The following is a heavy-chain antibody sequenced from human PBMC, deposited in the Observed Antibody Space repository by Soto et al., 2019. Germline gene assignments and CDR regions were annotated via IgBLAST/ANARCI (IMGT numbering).Heavy chain of an antibody. D-gene: IGHD3-3*01. CDR3: ARDGQGIFGVVSPNYYYYYMDV. Sequence: ASVRVSCKASGYTFTSYAMHWVRQAPGQRLEWMGWINAGNGNTKYSQKFQGRVTITRDTSASTAYMELSSLRSEDTAVYYCARDGQGIFGVVSPNYYYYYMDVWGKGTAVTVSS. CDR2: INAGNGNT. V-gene: IGHV1-3*01. J-gene: IGHJ6*03. CDR1: GYTFTSYA.